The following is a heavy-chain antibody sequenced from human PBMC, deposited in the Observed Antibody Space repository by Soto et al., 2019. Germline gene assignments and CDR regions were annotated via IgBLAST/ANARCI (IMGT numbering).Heavy chain of an antibody. Sequence: GGSLRLSCAASGFTFSSYGMHWVRQAPGKGLEWVAVIWYDGSNKYYADSVKGRFTISRDNSKNTLYLQMNSLRAEDTAVYYCAREGGDYVPPDYWGQGTLVTVSS. CDR3: AREGGDYVPPDY. CDR2: IWYDGSNK. CDR1: GFTFSSYG. J-gene: IGHJ4*02. D-gene: IGHD4-17*01. V-gene: IGHV3-33*01.